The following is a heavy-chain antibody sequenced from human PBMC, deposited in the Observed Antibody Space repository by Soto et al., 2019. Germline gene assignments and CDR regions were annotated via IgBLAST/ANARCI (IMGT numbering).Heavy chain of an antibody. J-gene: IGHJ6*02. CDR3: ARDTYLDNTGPTYYYDYGIDV. Sequence: QVQLVESGGGVVQPGRSLRLSCAASGFTFTDYGMHWVRQAPGKGLEWISVISYDGGSQYYADSVKGRFTISRDNSKNSVSLKMNSLIVEDTAVYYCARDTYLDNTGPTYYYDYGIDVWGQGTAVTVSS. D-gene: IGHD3-22*01. CDR1: GFTFTDYG. CDR2: ISYDGGSQ. V-gene: IGHV3-30-3*01.